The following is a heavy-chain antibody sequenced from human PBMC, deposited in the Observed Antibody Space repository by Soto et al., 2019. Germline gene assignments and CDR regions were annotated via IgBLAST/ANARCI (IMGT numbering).Heavy chain of an antibody. J-gene: IGHJ3*02. CDR1: GFTFSDYY. V-gene: IGHV3-11*01. CDR2: ISSSGSTI. CDR3: AKDMAGLADYYDSSGYHGAFDI. D-gene: IGHD3-22*01. Sequence: QVQLVESGGGLVKPGGSLRLSCAASGFTFSDYYMSWIRQAPGKGLEWVSYISSSGSTIYYADSVKGRFTISRDNAKNSLYLQMNSLRAEDTAVYYCAKDMAGLADYYDSSGYHGAFDIWGQGTMVTVSS.